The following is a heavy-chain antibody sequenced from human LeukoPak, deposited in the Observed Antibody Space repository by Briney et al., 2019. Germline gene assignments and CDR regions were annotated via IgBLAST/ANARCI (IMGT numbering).Heavy chain of an antibody. V-gene: IGHV4-4*07. CDR3: ARDSGPCGGDCYSV. CDR2: IYTSGST. D-gene: IGHD2-21*02. Sequence: SETLSLTCTVSGGSISSYYWSWIRQPAGKGLEWIGRIYTSGSTNYNPSRKSRVTMSVDTSKNQFSLKLSSVTAADTAVYYCARDSGPCGGDCYSVWGQGTLVTVSS. CDR1: GGSISSYY. J-gene: IGHJ4*02.